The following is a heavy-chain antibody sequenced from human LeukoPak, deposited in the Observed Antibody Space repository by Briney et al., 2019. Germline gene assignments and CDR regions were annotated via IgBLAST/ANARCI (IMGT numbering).Heavy chain of an antibody. CDR1: GGTFSSYA. Sequence: SVKVSCKASGGTFSSYAISWVRQAPGQGLEWMGRIIPILGIANYAQKFQGRVTITADKSTSTAYMELSSLRSEDTAVYYCARDPNRGYSGYDPQGGMDVWGQGTTVTVSS. V-gene: IGHV1-69*04. CDR3: ARDPNRGYSGYDPQGGMDV. D-gene: IGHD5-12*01. CDR2: IIPILGIA. J-gene: IGHJ6*02.